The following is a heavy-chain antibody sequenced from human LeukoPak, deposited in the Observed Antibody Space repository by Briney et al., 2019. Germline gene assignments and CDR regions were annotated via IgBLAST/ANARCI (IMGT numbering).Heavy chain of an antibody. D-gene: IGHD3-10*01. CDR3: ARGSWFGESLWVADAFDI. CDR2: IIPIFGTA. V-gene: IGHV1-69*05. Sequence: SVKVSCKASGGTFSSYAISWVRQAPGQGLEWMGRIIPIFGTANYAQKFQGRVTITTDESTSTAYMELSSLRSEDTAVYYCARGSWFGESLWVADAFDIWGQGTMVTVSS. CDR1: GGTFSSYA. J-gene: IGHJ3*02.